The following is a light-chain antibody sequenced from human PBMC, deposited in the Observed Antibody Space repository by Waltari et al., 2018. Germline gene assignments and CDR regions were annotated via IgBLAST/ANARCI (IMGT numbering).Light chain of an antibody. CDR2: KVS. CDR3: MQGTHWPYT. J-gene: IGKJ2*01. V-gene: IGKV2-30*02. CDR1: QSLVRSDGNTY. Sequence: DVVMTQSPLSLPVTLGQPASIPCKSSQSLVRSDGNTYLQWFQQRPGQSPRRLIYKVSTRESGVPDRFSGSGSGTDFTLKISRVEAEDVGVYYCMQGTHWPYTFGQGTKQDIK.